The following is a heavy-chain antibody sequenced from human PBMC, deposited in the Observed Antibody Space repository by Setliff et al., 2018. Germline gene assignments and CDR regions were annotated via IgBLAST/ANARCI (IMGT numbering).Heavy chain of an antibody. D-gene: IGHD2-21*02. CDR2: LTGSGAIT. Sequence: PGGSLRLSCAASGFTLRHFAVTWVRQTPGRGLEWVSSLTGSGAITKYGDPVKGRFIISRDKSKNTLYLQMSSLSAEDTAVYYCAKVPNSGGDSGPFDFWGQGTLVTVSS. J-gene: IGHJ4*02. CDR3: AKVPNSGGDSGPFDF. CDR1: GFTLRHFA. V-gene: IGHV3-23*01.